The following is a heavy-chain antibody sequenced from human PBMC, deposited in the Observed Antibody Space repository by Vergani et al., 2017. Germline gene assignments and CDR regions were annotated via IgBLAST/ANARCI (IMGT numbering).Heavy chain of an antibody. J-gene: IGHJ4*02. CDR1: GYTFTSYY. CDR3: AVGYYDFWSGYYTERYYFDY. CDR2: INPSGGST. D-gene: IGHD3-3*01. V-gene: IGHV1-46*01. Sequence: QVQLVQSGAEVKKPGASVKVSCKASGYTFTSYYMHWVRQAPGQGLEWMGIINPSGGSTSYAQKFQGRVTITADKSTSTAYMELSSLRSEDTAVYYCAVGYYDFWSGYYTERYYFDYWGQGTLVTVSS.